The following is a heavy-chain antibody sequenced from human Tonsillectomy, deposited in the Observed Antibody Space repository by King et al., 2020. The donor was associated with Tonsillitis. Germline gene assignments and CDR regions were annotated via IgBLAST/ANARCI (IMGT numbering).Heavy chain of an antibody. D-gene: IGHD1-7*01. CDR1: GFTFSSYS. V-gene: IGHV3-21*01. Sequence: VQLVESGGGLVKPGGSLRLSCAASGFTFSSYSMNWVRQAPGKGLEWVSSISSSSSYIYYADSVKGRFTISRDNAKNSLYLQMNSLRAEDTAVYYCARGVRITGTTDYYLYYYMDVWGKGATVTVSS. CDR2: ISSSSSYI. J-gene: IGHJ6*03. CDR3: ARGVRITGTTDYYLYYYMDV.